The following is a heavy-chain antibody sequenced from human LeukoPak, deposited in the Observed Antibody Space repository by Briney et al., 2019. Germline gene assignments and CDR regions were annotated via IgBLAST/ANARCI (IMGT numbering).Heavy chain of an antibody. CDR2: IYSGGST. CDR1: GFTVSSNY. CDR3: ARKGPAQNFDY. J-gene: IGHJ4*02. V-gene: IGHV3-53*04. Sequence: PGGSLRLSCAASGFTVSSNYMSWVRQAPGKGLEWVSVIYSGGSTYYADSVKGRFTISRHNSKNTLYPQMNSLRAEDTAVYYCARKGPAQNFDYWGQGTLVTVSS.